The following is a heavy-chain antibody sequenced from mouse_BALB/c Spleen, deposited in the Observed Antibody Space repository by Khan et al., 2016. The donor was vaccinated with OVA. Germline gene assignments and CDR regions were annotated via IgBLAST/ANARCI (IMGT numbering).Heavy chain of an antibody. CDR2: INPSNGGS. Sequence: QVQLQQPGTELVKPGASVKISCKASGYTFTSCFLYWVKQRPGQGLEWIGGINPSNGGSHFNEKFKSKATLTVDKSSSTAYMQFSSLTSEDSAVYYCARAGYGNPFAYWGQGTLVTVSA. J-gene: IGHJ3*01. CDR1: GYTFTSCF. CDR3: ARAGYGNPFAY. D-gene: IGHD2-1*01. V-gene: IGHV1-53*01.